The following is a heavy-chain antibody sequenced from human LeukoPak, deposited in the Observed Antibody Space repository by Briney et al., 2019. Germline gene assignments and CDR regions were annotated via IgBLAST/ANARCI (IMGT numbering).Heavy chain of an antibody. CDR1: GFIFSNYW. Sequence: GGSLRLSCAASGFIFSNYWMSWVRQTPGKGLEWVANINPDGSEKYFVDSVEGRFTISRDNSKNTLYLQMNSLRAEDTAVYYCANIDKDFDYWGQGTLVTVSS. CDR3: ANIDKDFDY. CDR2: INPDGSEK. J-gene: IGHJ4*02. V-gene: IGHV3-7*03. D-gene: IGHD3-22*01.